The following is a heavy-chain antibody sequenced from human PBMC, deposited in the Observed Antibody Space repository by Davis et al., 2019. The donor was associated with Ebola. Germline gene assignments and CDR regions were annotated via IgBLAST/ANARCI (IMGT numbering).Heavy chain of an antibody. CDR2: IYYSGST. Sequence: MPGGSLRLSCTVSGGSVSSGSYYWSWIRQPPGKGLEWIGYIYYSGSTNYNPSLKSRVTISVDTSKNQFSLKLSSVTAADTAVYYCARGDGAAAGNFDYWGQGTLVTVSS. J-gene: IGHJ4*02. D-gene: IGHD6-13*01. CDR3: ARGDGAAAGNFDY. CDR1: GGSVSSGSYY. V-gene: IGHV4-61*01.